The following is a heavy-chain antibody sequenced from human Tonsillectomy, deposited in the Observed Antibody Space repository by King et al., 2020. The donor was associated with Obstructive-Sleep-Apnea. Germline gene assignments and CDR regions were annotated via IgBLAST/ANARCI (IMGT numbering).Heavy chain of an antibody. J-gene: IGHJ4*02. CDR2: ISNTGST. Sequence: HVQLQESGPGLVKPSETLSLTCTVSGGSLSGFHWTWIRQPPGKGLECIGFISNTGSTSYSPSLKSRVTISVDTSKNQFSLRLSSVTAADTAVYFCARSLHPSGSFYPNFDYWGQGTLVTISS. CDR3: ARSLHPSGSFYPNFDY. V-gene: IGHV4-59*08. D-gene: IGHD3-10*01. CDR1: GGSLSGFH.